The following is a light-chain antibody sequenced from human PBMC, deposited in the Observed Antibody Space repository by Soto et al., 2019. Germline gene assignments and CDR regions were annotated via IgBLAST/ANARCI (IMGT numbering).Light chain of an antibody. Sequence: QSVLTQPPSASGTPGRRVTISCSGSSSNIGSNTVNWYQQVPGTAPKLLIYSDNQRPSGVPDRFSGSRSGTSASLAISGLQSDDEADYYCAAWDDSLRVVFGGGTKLTVL. CDR2: SDN. CDR3: AAWDDSLRVV. V-gene: IGLV1-44*01. CDR1: SSNIGSNT. J-gene: IGLJ2*01.